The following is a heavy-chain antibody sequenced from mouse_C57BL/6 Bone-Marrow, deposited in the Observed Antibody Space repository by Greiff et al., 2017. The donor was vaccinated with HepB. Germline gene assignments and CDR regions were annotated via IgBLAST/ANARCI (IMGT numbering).Heavy chain of an antibody. CDR1: GYTFTSYW. D-gene: IGHD2-4*01. Sequence: VQLQQPGAELVKPGASVKLSCKASGYTFTSYWMQWVKQRPGQGLEWIGEIDPSDSYTNYNQKFKGKATLTVDTSSSTAYMQLSSLTSEDSAVYYCARKEDYGDFAYWGQGTLVTVSA. J-gene: IGHJ3*01. V-gene: IGHV1-50*01. CDR2: IDPSDSYT. CDR3: ARKEDYGDFAY.